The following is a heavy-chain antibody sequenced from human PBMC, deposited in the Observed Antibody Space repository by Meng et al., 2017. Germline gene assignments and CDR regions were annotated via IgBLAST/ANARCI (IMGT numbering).Heavy chain of an antibody. Sequence: QVQLVWTGPVWKKLGASLKLSCTPSGYAFAAYWIHWLRQAPGQGLEWMGRIDPNNDHTQYAQNFQGRVTMTSDTSISTVYMELNGLRSDDTAVYYCARDKTSVRYSSGWAHYWGQGTLVTVSS. CDR2: IDPNNDHT. CDR1: GYAFAAYW. CDR3: ARDKTSVRYSSGWAHY. J-gene: IGHJ4*02. D-gene: IGHD6-19*01. V-gene: IGHV1-2*06.